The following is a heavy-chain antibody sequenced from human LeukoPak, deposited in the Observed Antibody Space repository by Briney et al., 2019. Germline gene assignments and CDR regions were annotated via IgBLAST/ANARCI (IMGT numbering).Heavy chain of an antibody. CDR1: GYTFTSYD. CDR2: MNPNSGNT. V-gene: IGHV1-8*01. J-gene: IGHJ3*01. Sequence: APVKVSCKASGYTFTSYDINWVRQATGQGLEWMGWMNPNSGNTGYAQKFQDRATKTRNTSISTAYMELGSLRSEDTAVYYCARGRGDTVTKFWGQGTMVTVSS. D-gene: IGHD4-17*01. CDR3: ARGRGDTVTKF.